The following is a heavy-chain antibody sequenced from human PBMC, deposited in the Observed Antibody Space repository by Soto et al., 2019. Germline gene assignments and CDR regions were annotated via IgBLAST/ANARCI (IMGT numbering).Heavy chain of an antibody. CDR1: GFTFSSYG. J-gene: IGHJ4*02. Sequence: QRHLVESGGGVVQPGRSLRLSCAASGFTFSSYGMHWIRQAPGKGLEWVAVISPDGAFKDYADSVKGRFTISRDNSENTLFLEMNSLGPSDTAVYYCAKDYGPKAPYPYSNTHTDFWGQGARVTVSS. V-gene: IGHV3-30*18. CDR2: ISPDGAFK. CDR3: AKDYGPKAPYPYSNTHTDF. D-gene: IGHD6-13*01.